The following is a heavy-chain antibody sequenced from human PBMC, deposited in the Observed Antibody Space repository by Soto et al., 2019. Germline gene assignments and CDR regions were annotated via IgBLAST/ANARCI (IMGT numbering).Heavy chain of an antibody. CDR3: ARDGGYDASVSLYGMDV. Sequence: ASVKVSCKASGYTFTSYAMHWVRQAPGQRLEWMGWINAGNGNTKHSQKLQGRVTITRDTSASTAYMELSSLRSEDTAVYYCARDGGYDASVSLYGMDVWGQGTTVTVSS. J-gene: IGHJ6*02. CDR1: GYTFTSYA. V-gene: IGHV1-3*01. CDR2: INAGNGNT. D-gene: IGHD5-12*01.